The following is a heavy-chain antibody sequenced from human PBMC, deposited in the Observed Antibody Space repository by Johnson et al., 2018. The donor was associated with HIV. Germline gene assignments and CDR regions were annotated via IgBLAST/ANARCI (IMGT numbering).Heavy chain of an antibody. V-gene: IGHV3-30*03. J-gene: IGHJ3*02. Sequence: QVQLVESGGGVVQPGRSLRLSCTASGFTFTHYAMDWVRQAPGKGLEWVAVISSDGSSKNYADSVKGRFTISRDNSKNTLFLQMNSLRAEDTAVYYCAREGVRAPAGGGAFDIWGQGTMVTVSS. CDR2: ISSDGSSK. D-gene: IGHD1-26*01. CDR1: GFTFTHYA. CDR3: AREGVRAPAGGGAFDI.